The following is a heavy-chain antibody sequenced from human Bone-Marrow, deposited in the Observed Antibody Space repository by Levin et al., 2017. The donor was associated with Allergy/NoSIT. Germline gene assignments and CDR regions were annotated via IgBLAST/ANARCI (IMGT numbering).Heavy chain of an antibody. CDR3: ARGWYSFDS. J-gene: IGHJ4*02. V-gene: IGHV3-74*01. CDR1: GLPFNSYW. Sequence: LSLTCAASGLPFNSYWMHWVRQAPGKGLVRVSRINSDGSSTDYADSVKGRFTISRDNARNTLYLQMNSLRAEDTALYYCARGWYSFDSWGQGTLVTVSS. CDR2: INSDGSST.